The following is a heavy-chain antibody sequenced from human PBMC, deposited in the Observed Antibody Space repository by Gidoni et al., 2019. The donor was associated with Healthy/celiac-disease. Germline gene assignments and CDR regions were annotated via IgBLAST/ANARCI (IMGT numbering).Heavy chain of an antibody. CDR2: IKEDGSEK. V-gene: IGHV3-7*01. D-gene: IGHD2-2*01. J-gene: IGHJ4*02. CDR1: GLTFSNYW. Sequence: EVQLVESGGGLVQPGGSLRLYCAASGLTFSNYWMSWVRQAPGKGLEWVANIKEDGSEKYYVDSVKGRFTISRDNAKNSVYLQMNSLRVEDTAVYYCVGGRYQPLPNCWGQGTLVIVSS. CDR3: VGGRYQPLPNC.